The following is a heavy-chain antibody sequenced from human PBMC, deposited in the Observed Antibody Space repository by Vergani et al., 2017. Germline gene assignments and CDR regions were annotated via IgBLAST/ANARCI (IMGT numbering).Heavy chain of an antibody. Sequence: QVQLVQSGAEVKKPGASVKVSCKASGYTFTSYGISWVRQAPGQGLEWMGWISAYNGNTNYAQKLQGRVTMTTDTSTSTAYMELRSLRSDDTAVYYCARVKRAVAGTPPRNYYYGMDVWGQGTTVTVSS. J-gene: IGHJ6*02. D-gene: IGHD6-19*01. CDR3: ARVKRAVAGTPPRNYYYGMDV. CDR2: ISAYNGNT. CDR1: GYTFTSYG. V-gene: IGHV1-18*01.